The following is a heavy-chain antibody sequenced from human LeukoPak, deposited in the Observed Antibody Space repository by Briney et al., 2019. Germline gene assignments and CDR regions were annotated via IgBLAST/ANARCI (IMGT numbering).Heavy chain of an antibody. J-gene: IGHJ5*02. CDR1: GGSISSGDYY. V-gene: IGHV4-30-4*01. CDR3: ARGSCSGGSCYRGGFDP. Sequence: PSQTLSLTCTVSGGSISSGDYYWSWIRQPPGKGLEWIGYIYYSGSTYYNPSLKSRVTISVDTSKNQFSLKLSSVTAADTAVYYCARGSCSGGSCYRGGFDPWGQGTLVTVSS. D-gene: IGHD2-15*01. CDR2: IYYSGST.